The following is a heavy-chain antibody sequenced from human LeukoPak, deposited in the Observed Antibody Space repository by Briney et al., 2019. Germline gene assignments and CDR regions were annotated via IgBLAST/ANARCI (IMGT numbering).Heavy chain of an antibody. CDR3: ARGTIAAAGYYDFDF. CDR2: IKRDGSGK. CDR1: GFTFSSYW. Sequence: SGGSLRLSCAASGFTFSSYWMSWVRQAPGKGMEWVANIKRDGSGKYYVHSVKGRFTISRDNAKNSLYLQMNSLRAEDTAVYYCARGTIAAAGYYDFDFWGQGTQVTVSS. V-gene: IGHV3-7*04. D-gene: IGHD6-13*01. J-gene: IGHJ4*02.